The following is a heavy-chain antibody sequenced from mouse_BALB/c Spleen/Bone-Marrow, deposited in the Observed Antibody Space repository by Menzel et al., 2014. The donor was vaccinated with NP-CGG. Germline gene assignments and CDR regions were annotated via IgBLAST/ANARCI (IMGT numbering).Heavy chain of an antibody. D-gene: IGHD2-3*01. CDR2: ISTGGSYT. CDR3: TRDLYDGYSYYAMDY. Sequence: EVMLVESGGGLVKPGGSLKFSCAASGFTFSSYTMPWVRQTPEKRLEWVATISTGGSYTYYADSLQGRVTISRDKAKNTLSLQMSSMKSEATAMYYCTRDLYDGYSYYAMDYWGQGTSVTVSS. CDR1: GFTFSSYT. V-gene: IGHV5-6-4*01. J-gene: IGHJ4*01.